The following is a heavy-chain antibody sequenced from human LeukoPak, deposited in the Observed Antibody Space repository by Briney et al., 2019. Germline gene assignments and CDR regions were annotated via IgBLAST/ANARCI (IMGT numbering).Heavy chain of an antibody. CDR1: GFTFSSYW. V-gene: IGHV3-7*03. CDR2: IKQDGSEK. CDR3: AKDRLWFGEYGGASFDY. D-gene: IGHD3-10*01. Sequence: GGSLRLSCAASGFTFSSYWMSWVRQAPGKGLEWVANIKQDGSEKYYVDSVKGRFTISRDNAKNSLYLQMNSLRAEDTAVYYCAKDRLWFGEYGGASFDYWGQGTLVTVSS. J-gene: IGHJ4*02.